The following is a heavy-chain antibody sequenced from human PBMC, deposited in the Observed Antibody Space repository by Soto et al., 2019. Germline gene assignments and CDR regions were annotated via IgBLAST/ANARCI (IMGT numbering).Heavy chain of an antibody. J-gene: IGHJ4*02. V-gene: IGHV1-8*01. Sequence: QVQLVQSGAEVKKPGASVKVSCKASGYIFTTYDIHWVRQATGQGLEWMGRMSPKSHHTGYAQTFQGRVTMTWNTSTNTAYMELNSLRLEDAAIYYCARGPNYFDYWGQGTLVTVSS. CDR1: GYIFTTYD. CDR3: ARGPNYFDY. CDR2: MSPKSHHT.